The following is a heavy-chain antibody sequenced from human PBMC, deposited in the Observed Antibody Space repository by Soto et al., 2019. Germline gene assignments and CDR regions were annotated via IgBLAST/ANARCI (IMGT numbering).Heavy chain of an antibody. CDR2: IYYSGST. D-gene: IGHD6-25*01. J-gene: IGHJ5*02. V-gene: IGHV4-31*03. CDR1: GGSISRGGYY. CDR3: AREAAGILNWFDP. Sequence: PSETLSLTCTVSGGSISRGGYYWSWIRQHPGKGLEWIGYIYYSGSTYYNPSLKSRVTISVDTSKNQFSLKLSSVTAADTAVYYCAREAAGILNWFDPWGQGTLVTVSS.